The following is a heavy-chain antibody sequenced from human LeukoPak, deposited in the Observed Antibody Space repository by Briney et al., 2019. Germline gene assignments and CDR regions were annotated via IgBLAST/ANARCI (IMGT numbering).Heavy chain of an antibody. V-gene: IGHV3-74*01. CDR3: ARVPFAHYYDSSGYSYYFDY. J-gene: IGHJ4*02. Sequence: GGSLRLSCAASGFTFSSYWMHWVRHAPGKGLVWVSRINTDGSSTSYADSVKGRFTISRDNAKNTLYLQVNSLRAEDTAVYYCARVPFAHYYDSSGYSYYFDYWGQGTLVTVSS. D-gene: IGHD3-22*01. CDR2: INTDGSST. CDR1: GFTFSSYW.